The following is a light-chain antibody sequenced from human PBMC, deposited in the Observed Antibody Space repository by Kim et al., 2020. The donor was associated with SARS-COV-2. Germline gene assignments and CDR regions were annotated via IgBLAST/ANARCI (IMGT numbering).Light chain of an antibody. CDR2: SMS. V-gene: IGKV3-15*01. J-gene: IGKJ1*01. Sequence: SVSPGQRVTLSCRASQYVSNNLAWYQQKPGQPPRPLIYSMSTRATGVPDRFSGSGSGIDFTLTINSLQSEDFAAYYCQQYNNWPRTFGQGPRWIS. CDR1: QYVSNN. CDR3: QQYNNWPRT.